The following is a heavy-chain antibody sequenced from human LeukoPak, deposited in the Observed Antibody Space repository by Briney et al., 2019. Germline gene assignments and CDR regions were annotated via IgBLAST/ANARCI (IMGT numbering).Heavy chain of an antibody. V-gene: IGHV3-53*01. CDR3: AKDGLWFGEFTFDY. CDR1: GFTVSSNY. Sequence: RTGGSLRLSCAASGFTVSSNYMSWVRQAPGKGLEWVSVIYSGGSTYYADSMKGRFTISRDNSKNTLYLQMNSLRAEDTAVYYCAKDGLWFGEFTFDYWGQETLVTVSS. J-gene: IGHJ4*02. CDR2: IYSGGST. D-gene: IGHD3-10*01.